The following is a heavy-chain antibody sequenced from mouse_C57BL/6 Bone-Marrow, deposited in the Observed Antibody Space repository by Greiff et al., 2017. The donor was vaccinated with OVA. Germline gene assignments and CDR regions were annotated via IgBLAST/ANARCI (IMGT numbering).Heavy chain of an antibody. CDR3: TRDAYGSSSWYFDV. CDR2: ISSGGDYI. D-gene: IGHD1-1*01. J-gene: IGHJ1*03. CDR1: GFTFSSYA. V-gene: IGHV5-9-1*02. Sequence: EVKVVESGEGLVKPGGSLKLSCAASGFTFSSYAMSWVRQTPEKRLEWVAYISSGGDYIYYADTVKGRFTISRDNARNTLYLQMSSLKSEDTAMYYCTRDAYGSSSWYFDVWGTGTTVTVSS.